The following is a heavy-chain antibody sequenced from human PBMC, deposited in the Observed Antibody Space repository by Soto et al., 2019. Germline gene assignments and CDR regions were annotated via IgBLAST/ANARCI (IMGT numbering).Heavy chain of an antibody. Sequence: GGSLSLSCAASGVTVSSNYMRWVRQAPGKGLEWVSVIYSGGSTYYADSVKGRFTISRDNSKNTLYLQMNSLRAEDTAVYYCASEGPTGTLTDYWGQGTLFTVSS. V-gene: IGHV3-66*01. CDR2: IYSGGST. CDR1: GVTVSSNY. CDR3: ASEGPTGTLTDY. J-gene: IGHJ4*02. D-gene: IGHD3-9*01.